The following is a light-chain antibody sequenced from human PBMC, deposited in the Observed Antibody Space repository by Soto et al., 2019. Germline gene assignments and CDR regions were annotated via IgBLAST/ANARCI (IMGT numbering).Light chain of an antibody. V-gene: IGKV3-15*01. J-gene: IGKJ1*01. CDR1: RTVHSN. CDR3: QQSFSTPRT. CDR2: GAS. Sequence: EIVMTQSPATVSVSPGDRVTLSCRASRTVHSNVAWYQHKPGQAPRLLIYGASFRATGMPARFSGSGFGTEFTLTISSLQSEDFGTYYCQQSFSTPRTFGQGTKVDI.